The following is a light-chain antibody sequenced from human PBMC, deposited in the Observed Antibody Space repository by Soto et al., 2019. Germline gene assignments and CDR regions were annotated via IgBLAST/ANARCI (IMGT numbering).Light chain of an antibody. CDR2: STS. V-gene: IGLV7-43*01. CDR3: LLYYGGAYV. CDR1: TGAVTIGYY. Sequence: QTVVTQEPSLTVSPGGTVTLTCASSTGAVTIGYYPNGFQQKPGQAPRALIYSTSNKQSWTPARFSGSLLGGKAALTLSGVQPEDEAEYYCLLYYGGAYVFGTGTKLTVL. J-gene: IGLJ1*01.